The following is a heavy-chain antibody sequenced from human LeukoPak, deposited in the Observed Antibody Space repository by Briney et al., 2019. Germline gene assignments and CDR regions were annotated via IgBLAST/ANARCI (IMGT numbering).Heavy chain of an antibody. CDR1: GGSISSYY. J-gene: IGHJ6*02. V-gene: IGHV4-59*01. Sequence: SSESLSLTCTVSGGSISSYYWSWIRQPPGKGLEWIGYIYYSGSTNYNPSLKSRVTISVDTSKNQFSLKLSSVTAADTAVYYCARARSGDFWSGYYYYYGMDVWGQGTTVTVSS. D-gene: IGHD3-3*01. CDR2: IYYSGST. CDR3: ARARSGDFWSGYYYYYGMDV.